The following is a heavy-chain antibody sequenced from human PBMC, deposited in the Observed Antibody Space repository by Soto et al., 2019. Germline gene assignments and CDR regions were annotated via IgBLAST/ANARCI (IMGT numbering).Heavy chain of an antibody. D-gene: IGHD3-22*01. V-gene: IGHV1-46*03. Sequence: VQLVQSGAEVKKPGASVKISCKASGYTFTTNFIHWIRQAPGQGLEWVGIISPGGGTTVYAQKFQGRATMTRDTSTSTVYMELRSLRSEDTAVFYCARAHYDSDAFDFWGQGTMVIVSS. J-gene: IGHJ3*01. CDR1: GYTFTTNF. CDR2: ISPGGGTT. CDR3: ARAHYDSDAFDF.